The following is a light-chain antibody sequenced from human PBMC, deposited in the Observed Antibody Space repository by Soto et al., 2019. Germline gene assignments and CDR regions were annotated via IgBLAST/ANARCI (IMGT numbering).Light chain of an antibody. CDR2: AAS. CDR3: QQANSFPWT. J-gene: IGKJ1*01. V-gene: IGKV1D-12*01. CDR1: QDISGW. Sequence: EIQMTQSPSSVSASVGDRVTITCRASQDISGWLAWFQQKPGKAPNLLIYAASILQSGVPSRFSGSGSGTDFTLTITYLQPEDFATYYCQQANSFPWTFGQGTKV.